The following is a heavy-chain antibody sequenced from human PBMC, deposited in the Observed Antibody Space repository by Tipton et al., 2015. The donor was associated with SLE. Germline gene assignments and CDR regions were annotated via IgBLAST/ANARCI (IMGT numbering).Heavy chain of an antibody. D-gene: IGHD6-19*01. CDR3: AISSGWSVDY. CDR1: GGSIRSSAYY. J-gene: IGHJ4*02. V-gene: IGHV4-39*07. CDR2: ISYDGST. Sequence: TLSLTCTVSGGSIRSSAYYWGWIRQPPGKGLEWIGTISYDGSTYYDPSLKGRVTMSVDTSKNQFSLKLSSVTAADTAVYYCAISSGWSVDYWGQGTLVTVSS.